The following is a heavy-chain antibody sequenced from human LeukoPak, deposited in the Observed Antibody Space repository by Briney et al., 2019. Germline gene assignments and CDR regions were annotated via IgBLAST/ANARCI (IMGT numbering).Heavy chain of an antibody. V-gene: IGHV1-2*06. J-gene: IGHJ4*02. D-gene: IGHD6-13*01. Sequence: APVKVSCKASGYTFTGYYMHWVRQAPGQGLEWMGRINPNSGGTNYAQKFQGRVTMTRDTSISTAYMEPSRLRSDDTAVYYCARGEAAAGTLFDYWGQGTLVTVSS. CDR2: INPNSGGT. CDR3: ARGEAAAGTLFDY. CDR1: GYTFTGYY.